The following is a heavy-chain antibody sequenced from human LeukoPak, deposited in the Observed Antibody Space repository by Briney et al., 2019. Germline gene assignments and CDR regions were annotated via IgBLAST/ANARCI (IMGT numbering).Heavy chain of an antibody. J-gene: IGHJ4*02. CDR1: GGSISSGSYY. Sequence: SETLSLTCAVSGGSISSGSYYWNWIRQPAGRGLEWIGHIYTSGSTNYNPSLKSRVTISVDTSKNQFSLKLTSVTAADTAVYYCARDPSGSYYEGYYFDYWGQGTLVTVSS. V-gene: IGHV4-61*09. D-gene: IGHD1-26*01. CDR3: ARDPSGSYYEGYYFDY. CDR2: IYTSGST.